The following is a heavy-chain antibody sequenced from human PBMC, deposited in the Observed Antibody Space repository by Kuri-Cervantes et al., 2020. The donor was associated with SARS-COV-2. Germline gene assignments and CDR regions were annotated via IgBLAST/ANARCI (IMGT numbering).Heavy chain of an antibody. V-gene: IGHV1-2*02. CDR2: INPNSGGT. J-gene: IGHJ4*02. Sequence: ASVKVSCKASGYTFTVYYIHWVRQAPGQGLEWMGWINPNSGGTRFAQKFQGRVSMTRDTSINTAYMELSSLRSDDTAVYYCAREPQGCGSDCYCLGYWGQGTLVTDSS. D-gene: IGHD2-21*01. CDR3: AREPQGCGSDCYCLGY. CDR1: GYTFTVYY.